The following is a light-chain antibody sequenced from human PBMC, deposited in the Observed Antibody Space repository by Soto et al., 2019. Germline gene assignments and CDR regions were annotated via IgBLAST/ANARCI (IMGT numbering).Light chain of an antibody. Sequence: EIVLTQSPCTLSLSPGKRATLSCRASQSVSSSYLAWYQQKPGQAPRLLIYGASSRATGIPDRFSGSGSGTDFTLTISRLEPEDFAVYYCQQYGSSPNSLGQETRLAIK. J-gene: IGKJ5*01. V-gene: IGKV3-20*01. CDR3: QQYGSSPNS. CDR1: QSVSSSY. CDR2: GAS.